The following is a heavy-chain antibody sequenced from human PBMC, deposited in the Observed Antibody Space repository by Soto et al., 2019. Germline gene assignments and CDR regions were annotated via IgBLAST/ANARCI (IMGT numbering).Heavy chain of an antibody. Sequence: SETLSLTCAVYGGSFSGYYWSWIRQPPGKGLEWIGEINHSGSTNYNPSLKSRVTISVDTSKNQFSLKLSSVTAADTAVYYCARGREPLWSGYRCYYDYWGQGTLVTVSS. V-gene: IGHV4-34*01. D-gene: IGHD3-3*01. CDR3: ARGREPLWSGYRCYYDY. CDR2: INHSGST. CDR1: GGSFSGYY. J-gene: IGHJ4*02.